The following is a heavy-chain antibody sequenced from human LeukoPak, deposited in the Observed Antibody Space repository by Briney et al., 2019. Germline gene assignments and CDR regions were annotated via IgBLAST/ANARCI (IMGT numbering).Heavy chain of an antibody. J-gene: IGHJ4*02. V-gene: IGHV3-74*01. Sequence: GSLRLSCGTSGFPFSSYWMLWVRQAPGKGLEWVSRISGDGSTTTYAASVKGRFTISRDNTENILYLEMNNLRVEDTAIYYCARSQFDYWGQGILATVSS. CDR3: ARSQFDY. CDR1: GFPFSSYW. CDR2: ISGDGSTT.